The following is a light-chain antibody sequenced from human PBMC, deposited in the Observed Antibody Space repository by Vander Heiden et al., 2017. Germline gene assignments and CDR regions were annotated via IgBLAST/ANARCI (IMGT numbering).Light chain of an antibody. CDR2: EVS. J-gene: IGLJ2*01. CDR3: SSYTTTSALVL. CDR1: SSDVGGYTF. V-gene: IGLV2-14*01. Sequence: QSALTQPASVSGSPGQSIPISCPGTSSDVGGYTFVSWYQQHPGKAPRLLIYEVSDRPSGVSNRFSGSKLGNTASLTISGLQPEDEADYYCSSYTTTSALVLFGGGTKVTV.